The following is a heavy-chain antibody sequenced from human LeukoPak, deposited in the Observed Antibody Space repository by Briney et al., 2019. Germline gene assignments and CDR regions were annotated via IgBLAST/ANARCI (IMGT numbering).Heavy chain of an antibody. CDR2: INSDGSST. CDR1: GFTFISYW. D-gene: IGHD2-15*01. Sequence: PGGSLRLSCAASGFTFISYWMHWVRQAPGKGLVWVSRINSDGSSTGYADSVKGRFTISRDNAKNTLYLQMNSLRAEDTAVYYCAKNDYCSGGSCYENNWFDPWGQGTLVTVSS. V-gene: IGHV3-74*01. CDR3: AKNDYCSGGSCYENNWFDP. J-gene: IGHJ5*02.